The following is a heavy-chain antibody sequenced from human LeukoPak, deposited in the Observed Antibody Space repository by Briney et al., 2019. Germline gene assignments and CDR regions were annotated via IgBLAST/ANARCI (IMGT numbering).Heavy chain of an antibody. CDR2: IYSGGST. V-gene: IGHV3-66*04. Sequence: GGSLRLSCAASGFTFSNYAMSWVRQAPGKGLEWVSLIYSGGSTYYADSVKGRFTISRDNSKNTLYLHMDNLRAEDTAVYYCARHDYGDRYAFDIWGQGTMVTVSS. J-gene: IGHJ3*02. D-gene: IGHD4-17*01. CDR1: GFTFSNYA. CDR3: ARHDYGDRYAFDI.